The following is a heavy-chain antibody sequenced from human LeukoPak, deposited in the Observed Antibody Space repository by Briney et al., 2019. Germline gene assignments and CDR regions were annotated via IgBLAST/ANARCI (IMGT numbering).Heavy chain of an antibody. J-gene: IGHJ4*02. CDR3: ARVHCSSTSCFSAFDY. Sequence: GGSLRLSCAASGFTFSSYWMSWVRQAPGKGLEWVANIKQDGSEKYYVDSVKGRFTISRDNAKNSLYLQMNSLRAEDTAVYYCARVHCSSTSCFSAFDYWGQGTLVTVSS. D-gene: IGHD2-2*01. V-gene: IGHV3-7*01. CDR2: IKQDGSEK. CDR1: GFTFSSYW.